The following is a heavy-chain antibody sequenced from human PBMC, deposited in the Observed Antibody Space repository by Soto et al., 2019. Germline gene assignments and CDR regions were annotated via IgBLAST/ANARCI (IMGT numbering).Heavy chain of an antibody. Sequence: QVQLQESGPGVVKPSQTLSLTCTVSGGYISSGGHYWTWIRRHPGKGLEWIGNIYYRGSTYYNPSLKSRVTISVDTSKNQFFLKLSSVTAADTAVHYCAREGSGGHCISDSCVWGQGTLVTVSS. CDR1: GGYISSGGHY. CDR3: AREGSGGHCISDSCV. V-gene: IGHV4-31*03. J-gene: IGHJ4*02. D-gene: IGHD2-2*01. CDR2: IYYRGST.